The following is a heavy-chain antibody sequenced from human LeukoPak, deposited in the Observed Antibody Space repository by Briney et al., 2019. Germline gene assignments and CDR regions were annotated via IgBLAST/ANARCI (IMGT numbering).Heavy chain of an antibody. Sequence: PEGSLRLSCAASGFIFSNYAMSWGRQAPGKGLEWVSTITSGGRSTYYADSVKGRFSISRDNYNNMLYLQMTSLRAEDTAVYYCARDNDVCRGVTCLLFDYWGQGNLVTVSS. CDR2: ITSGGRST. CDR3: ARDNDVCRGVTCLLFDY. CDR1: GFIFSNYA. D-gene: IGHD1-1*01. J-gene: IGHJ4*02. V-gene: IGHV3-23*01.